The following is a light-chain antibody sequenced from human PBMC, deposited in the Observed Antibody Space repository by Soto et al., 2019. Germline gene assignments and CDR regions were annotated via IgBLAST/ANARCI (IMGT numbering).Light chain of an antibody. CDR3: AAWDDSLSGLV. CDR1: SSNIGSNY. Sequence: QSVLTQPPSASGTPGQRVTIPYSGSSSNIGSNYVYWYQQLPGTAPKLLIYRNNQRPSGVPDRFSGSKSGTSASLAISGLRSEDEADYYCAAWDDSLSGLVFGGGTQLTVL. V-gene: IGLV1-47*01. J-gene: IGLJ2*01. CDR2: RNN.